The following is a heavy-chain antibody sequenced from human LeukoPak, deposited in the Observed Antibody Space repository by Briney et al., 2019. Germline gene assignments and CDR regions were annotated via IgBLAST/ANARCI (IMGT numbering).Heavy chain of an antibody. J-gene: IGHJ4*02. CDR2: IYYGGNT. D-gene: IGHD2-2*01. Sequence: PSETLSLTCAVSGDSVSSSNYYWSWIRQPPGKGLEWIGYIYYGGNTNYNPSLQSRVTISVDTSKSQFSLKLSSVTAADTAVYYCARSRCSTSTSCYYFFFFDSWGQGTLVTVSS. CDR1: GDSVSSSNYY. CDR3: ARSRCSTSTSCYYFFFFDS. V-gene: IGHV4-61*01.